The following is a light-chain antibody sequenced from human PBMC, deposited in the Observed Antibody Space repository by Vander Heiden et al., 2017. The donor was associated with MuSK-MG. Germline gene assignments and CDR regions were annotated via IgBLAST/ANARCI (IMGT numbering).Light chain of an antibody. J-gene: IGKJ3*01. CDR1: QTISSY. Sequence: DIQMTQSPSSLSASVGDRVTITCRASQTISSYLNWYQQKPGKAPKLLIYAASSLQSGVPSRFSGRGSGTDFTLTISMLQPEDFATYYCQQSDSTPRTFGPGTKVDVK. V-gene: IGKV1-39*01. CDR2: AAS. CDR3: QQSDSTPRT.